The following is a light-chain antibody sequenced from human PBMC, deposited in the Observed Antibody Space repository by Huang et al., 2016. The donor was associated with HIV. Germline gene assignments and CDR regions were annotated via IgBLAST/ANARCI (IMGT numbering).Light chain of an antibody. CDR1: QGIKSD. Sequence: AIQMTQSPSSLSASVGDRVTITCRASQGIKSDLGWYQQKPGKAPKLLIHSASTLQSGVPSRFSGSGSGTDFTLTISDLQPEDFATYYCLQDYNYPLTFGGGTKVEIK. CDR3: LQDYNYPLT. J-gene: IGKJ4*01. CDR2: SAS. V-gene: IGKV1-6*01.